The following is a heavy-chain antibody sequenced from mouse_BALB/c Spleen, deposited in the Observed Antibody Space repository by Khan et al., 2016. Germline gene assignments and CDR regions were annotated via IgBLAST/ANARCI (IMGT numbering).Heavy chain of an antibody. CDR2: IYPGNVNT. J-gene: IGHJ1*01. CDR3: ARGGYDWYFDV. Sequence: QVQLQQSGPELVKPGASVRVSCKASGYTFTSYYIHWVKQRPGQGLEWIGWIYPGNVNTKYNEKFKGKATLTADKSSSTAYMQLSSLTSAASAVLFCARGGYDWYFDVWGAGTTVTVSS. CDR1: GYTFTSYY. D-gene: IGHD2-2*01. V-gene: IGHV1S56*01.